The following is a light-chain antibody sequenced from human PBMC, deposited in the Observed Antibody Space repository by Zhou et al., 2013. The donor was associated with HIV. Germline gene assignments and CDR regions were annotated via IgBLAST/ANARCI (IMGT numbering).Light chain of an antibody. J-gene: IGKJ1*01. V-gene: IGKV1-27*01. CDR3: QKYNSAPWP. CDR1: QGIANY. CDR2: GAT. Sequence: DIQMTQSPPFLSASVGDNITLTCRASQGIANYVAWYQLKPRKPPQLLTHGATYVQSGVPSRFSGSGYGAEFTLNINGLQPEDVATYYCQKYNSAPWPFGLGTKVE.